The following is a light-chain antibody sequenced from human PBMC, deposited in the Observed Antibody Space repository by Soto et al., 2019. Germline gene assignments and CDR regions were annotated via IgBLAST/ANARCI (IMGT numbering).Light chain of an antibody. J-gene: IGKJ2*01. Sequence: EIVLTQSPATLSFSPGEIATLSCSASQSVSSYLAWSQQKPGQAPRLLIYDASNMATRIPARFSGSGSGTDFTLTISSLEPEDFAVYYCQQSSNWPPYTFGQRTKLEMK. CDR1: QSVSSY. CDR3: QQSSNWPPYT. V-gene: IGKV3-11*01. CDR2: DAS.